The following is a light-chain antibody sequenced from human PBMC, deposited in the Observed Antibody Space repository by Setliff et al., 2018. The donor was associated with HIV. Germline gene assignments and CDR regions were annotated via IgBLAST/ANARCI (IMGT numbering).Light chain of an antibody. CDR2: SVT. J-gene: IGLJ1*01. CDR3: ASHRDTNTLV. Sequence: SVLAQPASVSGSPGQSITISCSGTNSDIGSHDYVSWYQQHPGKAPKLIIFSVTYRPSGVSDRFSGSKSGNTASLTISGLQPEDEADYYCASHRDTNTLVFGTGTKVTVL. CDR1: NSDIGSHDY. V-gene: IGLV2-14*03.